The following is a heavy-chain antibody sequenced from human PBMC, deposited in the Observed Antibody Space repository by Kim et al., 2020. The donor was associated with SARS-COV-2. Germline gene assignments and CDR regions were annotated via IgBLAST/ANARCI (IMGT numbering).Heavy chain of an antibody. V-gene: IGHV1-18*04. Sequence: ASVKVSCKASGYTFTSYGISWVRQAPGQGLEWMGWISAYNGNTNYAQKLQGRVTMTTDTSTSTAYMELRSLRSDDTAVYYCARDDYIVVVPAAYDAFDIWGQGTMVTVSS. CDR3: ARDDYIVVVPAAYDAFDI. D-gene: IGHD2-2*01. CDR2: ISAYNGNT. J-gene: IGHJ3*02. CDR1: GYTFTSYG.